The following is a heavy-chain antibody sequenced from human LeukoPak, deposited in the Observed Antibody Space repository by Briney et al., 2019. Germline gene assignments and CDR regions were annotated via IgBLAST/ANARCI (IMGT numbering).Heavy chain of an antibody. CDR1: GFTFSSYA. V-gene: IGHV3-30-3*01. J-gene: IGHJ4*02. CDR2: ISYDGSNK. Sequence: GGSLRLSCAASGFTFSSYAMHWVRQAPGKGLEWVAVISYDGSNKYYADSVKGRFTISRDNSKNTLYLQMNSLRAEDTAVYYCARDRDNFWSGYHPSGGFDYWGQGTLVTVSS. D-gene: IGHD3-3*01. CDR3: ARDRDNFWSGYHPSGGFDY.